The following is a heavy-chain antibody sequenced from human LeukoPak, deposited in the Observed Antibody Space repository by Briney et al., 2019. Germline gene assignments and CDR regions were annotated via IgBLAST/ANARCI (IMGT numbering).Heavy chain of an antibody. V-gene: IGHV1-2*02. D-gene: IGHD2-15*01. CDR3: ARDIVLTAGGSICED. Sequence: ASVKVCCKASGYTFTGYYMHWVRQAPGQGLEWMGWINPNSGGTNYAQTFKGRVTMTRDTSISTAYMELSRLRSGDTAVYYCARDIVLTAGGSICEDWGQGTLVSVSS. CDR1: GYTFTGYY. J-gene: IGHJ4*02. CDR2: INPNSGGT.